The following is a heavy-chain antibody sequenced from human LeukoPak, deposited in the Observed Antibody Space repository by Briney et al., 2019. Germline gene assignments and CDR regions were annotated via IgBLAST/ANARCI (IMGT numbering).Heavy chain of an antibody. V-gene: IGHV3-20*01. D-gene: IGHD2-2*01. CDR1: GFTFSSYW. CDR3: AREIPGYCSSTSCSYNWFDP. Sequence: PGGSLRLSCAASGFTFSSYWMSWVRQAPGKGLEWVSGINWNGGSTGYADSVKGRFTISRDNAKNSLYLQMNSLRAEDTALYHCAREIPGYCSSTSCSYNWFDPWGQGTLVTVSS. CDR2: INWNGGST. J-gene: IGHJ5*02.